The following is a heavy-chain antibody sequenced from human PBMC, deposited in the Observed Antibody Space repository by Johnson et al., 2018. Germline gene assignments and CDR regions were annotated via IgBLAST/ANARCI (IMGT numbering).Heavy chain of an antibody. D-gene: IGHD3-22*01. CDR3: ARVSTYYFDSSGDVFVI. CDR1: GFTFSSYA. Sequence: QVQLVQSGGGVVQPGRSLRLSCAASGFTFSSYAMHWVRQAPGKGLEWVAVIYFGGSKKYYGDSVKGRFTISRDDSKNTLFLQMNSLRAEETAVYYCARVSTYYFDSSGDVFVIWGQGTMVTVSS. V-gene: IGHV3-33*01. CDR2: IYFGGSKK. J-gene: IGHJ3*02.